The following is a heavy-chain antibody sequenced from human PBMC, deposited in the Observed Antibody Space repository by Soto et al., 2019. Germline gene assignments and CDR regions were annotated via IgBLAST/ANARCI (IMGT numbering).Heavy chain of an antibody. CDR1: GFTFSNAW. J-gene: IGHJ4*02. D-gene: IGHD3-22*01. CDR2: IKSKSDGGTT. CDR3: TTGYYDSSGYSYYFDY. Sequence: VQLVESGGGLVKPGGSLRLSCAASGFTFSNAWMNWVRQAPGKGLEWVGRIKSKSDGGTTDYAAPVKGRFTISRDDSKNTLYLQMNSLKTEDTAVYYCTTGYYDSSGYSYYFDYWGQGTLVTVSS. V-gene: IGHV3-15*07.